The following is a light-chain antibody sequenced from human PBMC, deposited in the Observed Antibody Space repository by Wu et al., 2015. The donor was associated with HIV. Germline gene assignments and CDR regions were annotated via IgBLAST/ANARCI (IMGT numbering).Light chain of an antibody. CDR1: QSVSSY. V-gene: IGKV3-11*01. CDR2: DAS. Sequence: EIVLTQSPATLSLSPGETATLSCRASQSVSSYLAWYQQKPGQAPRLLIYDASNRATGIPARFSGRGSGTDFTLTISRLKPEDFALYYCHQYGTSPFTFGQGTKLEIK. J-gene: IGKJ2*01. CDR3: HQYGTSPFT.